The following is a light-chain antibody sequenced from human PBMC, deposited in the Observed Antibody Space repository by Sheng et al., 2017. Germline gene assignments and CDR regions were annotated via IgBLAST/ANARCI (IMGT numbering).Light chain of an antibody. Sequence: DIQMTQSPSSLSASVGDRVTITCRASQSISSYLNWYQQKPGKAPKLLIYAASNLQSGVPSRFSGSGSGTDFTLTISSLHPDDFATYYCQQYNSYSSFGQGTKVEIK. CDR3: QQYNSYSS. CDR1: QSISSY. J-gene: IGKJ1*01. CDR2: AAS. V-gene: IGKV1-39*01.